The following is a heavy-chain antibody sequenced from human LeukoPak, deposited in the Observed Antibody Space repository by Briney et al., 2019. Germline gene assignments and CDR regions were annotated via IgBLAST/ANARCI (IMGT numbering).Heavy chain of an antibody. CDR2: IIPMLGIA. CDR1: GGTLRSHA. V-gene: IGHV1-69*05. CDR3: ATTYCSSTSCYGIVPAFDI. D-gene: IGHD2-2*01. J-gene: IGHJ3*02. Sequence: SVKVSCKASGGTLRSHAISWVRQTPGQGLEWMGGIIPMLGIANNAQKFQGRVTITTDESTTTAYRELSSLRSEDTALYYCATTYCSSTSCYGIVPAFDIWGQGTMVTVSS.